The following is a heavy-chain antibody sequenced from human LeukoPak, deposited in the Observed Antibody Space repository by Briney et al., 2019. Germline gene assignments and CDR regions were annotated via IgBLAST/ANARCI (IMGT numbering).Heavy chain of an antibody. D-gene: IGHD2-15*01. CDR1: GFTFSSYN. V-gene: IGHV3-21*04. CDR3: AKGQVPGYCSGGSCPYYFDY. Sequence: GGSLRLSCAASGFTFSSYNMNWVRQAPGKGLEWVSSISSNSSYIYYADSVQGRFTISRDNAKNSLYLQMNSLRAEDMALYYCAKGQVPGYCSGGSCPYYFDYWGQGTLVTVSS. CDR2: ISSNSSYI. J-gene: IGHJ4*02.